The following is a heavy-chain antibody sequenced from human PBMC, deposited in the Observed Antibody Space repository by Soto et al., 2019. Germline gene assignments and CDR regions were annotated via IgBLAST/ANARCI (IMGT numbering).Heavy chain of an antibody. Sequence: GGSLRLSCAASGFIVSSNYISWVRQAPGKGLEWVSVIYSGGSTYYADSVKGRFIISRDNSKNTLCLQMNSLRAEDTAVYYCARAYPYYDILTGPPQGMDVWGQGTTVTVSS. V-gene: IGHV3-53*01. CDR3: ARAYPYYDILTGPPQGMDV. D-gene: IGHD3-9*01. CDR1: GFIVSSNY. J-gene: IGHJ6*02. CDR2: IYSGGST.